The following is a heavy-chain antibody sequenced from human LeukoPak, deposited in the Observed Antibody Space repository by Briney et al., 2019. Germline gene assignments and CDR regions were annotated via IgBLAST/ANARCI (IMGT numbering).Heavy chain of an antibody. Sequence: PSETLSLTCTVSGASISSYYWSWVRHPPRKGLEWIAYIYYSGSTKYNPSLKSRVTISVDTSENQFSLKLSSVTAADTAVYYCARRRGSCSSASCYGFDRWGQGTLVTVSS. CDR2: IYYSGST. CDR1: GASISSYY. CDR3: ARRRGSCSSASCYGFDR. V-gene: IGHV4-59*08. D-gene: IGHD2-2*01. J-gene: IGHJ5*02.